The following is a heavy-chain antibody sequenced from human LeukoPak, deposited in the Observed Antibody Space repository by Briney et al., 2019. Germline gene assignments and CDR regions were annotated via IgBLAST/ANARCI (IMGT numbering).Heavy chain of an antibody. J-gene: IGHJ4*02. CDR3: VKDSPPRYSGSPPAY. CDR1: GGTFSSSS. Sequence: ASVKVSCKASGGTFSSSSISWVRQAPGQGLEWMGGIIPIFGTANYAQKFQGRVTITADESTRTAYMKLNSLRADDTAVYYCVKDSPPRYSGSPPAYWGQGTLVTVSS. CDR2: IIPIFGTA. V-gene: IGHV1-69*13. D-gene: IGHD1-26*01.